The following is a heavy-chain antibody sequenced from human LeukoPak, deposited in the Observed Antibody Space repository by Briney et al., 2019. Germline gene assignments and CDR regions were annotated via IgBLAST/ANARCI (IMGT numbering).Heavy chain of an antibody. J-gene: IGHJ4*02. CDR3: AKVMYFGYSSSWSPGGYFDY. Sequence: ASVKVSCKASGYTFTSYDINWVRQATGQGLEWMGWMNPNSGNTGYAQKFQGRVTMTRNTSISTAYMELSSLRAEDTAVYYCAKVMYFGYSSSWSPGGYFDYWGQGTLVTVSS. D-gene: IGHD6-13*01. V-gene: IGHV1-8*01. CDR1: GYTFTSYD. CDR2: MNPNSGNT.